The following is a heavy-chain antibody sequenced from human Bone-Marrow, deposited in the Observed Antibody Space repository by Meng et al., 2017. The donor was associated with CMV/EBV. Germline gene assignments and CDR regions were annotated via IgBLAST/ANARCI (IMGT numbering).Heavy chain of an antibody. CDR2: INTSKGNT. V-gene: IGHV1-18*01. Sequence: ASVNVSCKSSGYTFRNYGITWVRQAPGQGLEWMGWINTSKGNTNNAQRFQGRVTMTTHTSTSTAHMDLRGLISDHTAVYYCARDPLYQLPPIQYGMDVWGQGTTVTVSS. D-gene: IGHD2-2*01. CDR3: ARDPLYQLPPIQYGMDV. CDR1: GYTFRNYG. J-gene: IGHJ6*02.